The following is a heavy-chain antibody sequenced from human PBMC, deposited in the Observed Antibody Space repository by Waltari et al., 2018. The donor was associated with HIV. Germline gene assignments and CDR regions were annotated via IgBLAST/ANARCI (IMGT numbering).Heavy chain of an antibody. Sequence: QVQLVQSGAEVKKPGASVKVSCKASQYTFTAFDINWVRQATGQGLEWMGWMNPKSGNTGYAEKFQGRVTMTRNTSTDTAYMELSSLRSDDTAMYYCTRGWTTRYYYGLDVWGQGTTVIVS. CDR3: TRGWTTRYYYGLDV. V-gene: IGHV1-8*01. CDR2: MNPKSGNT. J-gene: IGHJ6*02. D-gene: IGHD4-17*01. CDR1: QYTFTAFD.